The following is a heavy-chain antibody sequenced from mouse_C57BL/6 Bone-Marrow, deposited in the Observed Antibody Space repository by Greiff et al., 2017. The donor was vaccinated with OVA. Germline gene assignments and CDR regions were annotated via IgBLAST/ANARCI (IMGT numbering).Heavy chain of an antibody. J-gene: IGHJ4*01. V-gene: IGHV5-17*01. CDR3: ARKPSSYGYAMDY. CDR2: ISSGSSTI. CDR1: GFTFSDYG. Sequence: EVQLVESGGGLVKPGGSLKLSCAASGFTFSDYGMHWVRQAPEKGLEWVAYISSGSSTIYYADTVKGRFTISRDNAKNTLFMQMTNLRSEDTAMYYCARKPSSYGYAMDYWGQGTSVTVSS. D-gene: IGHD1-1*01.